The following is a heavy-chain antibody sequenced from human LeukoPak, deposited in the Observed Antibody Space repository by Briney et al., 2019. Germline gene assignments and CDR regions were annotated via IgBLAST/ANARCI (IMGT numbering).Heavy chain of an antibody. CDR2: ISSSSSYI. CDR1: GFTFSSYS. J-gene: IGHJ4*02. V-gene: IGHV3-21*01. D-gene: IGHD4-17*01. CDR3: ARESGYGDSAFDY. Sequence: GGSLRLPCAASGFTFSSYSMNWVRQAPGKGLEWVSSISSSSSYIYYADSVKGRFTISRDNAKNSLYLQMNSLRAEDTAVYYCARESGYGDSAFDYWGQGTLVTVSS.